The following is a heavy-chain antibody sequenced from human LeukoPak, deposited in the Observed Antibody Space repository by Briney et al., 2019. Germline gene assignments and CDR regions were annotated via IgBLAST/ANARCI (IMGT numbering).Heavy chain of an antibody. V-gene: IGHV1-69*04. CDR1: GGTFSSYA. Sequence: SVKVSCKASGGTFSSYAISWVRQAPGQGLEWMGRIIPILGIANYAQKFRGRVTITADKSTSTAYMELSSLRSEDTAVYYCARGRDGYNLGDYWGQGTLVTVSS. CDR3: ARGRDGYNLGDY. D-gene: IGHD5-24*01. J-gene: IGHJ4*02. CDR2: IIPILGIA.